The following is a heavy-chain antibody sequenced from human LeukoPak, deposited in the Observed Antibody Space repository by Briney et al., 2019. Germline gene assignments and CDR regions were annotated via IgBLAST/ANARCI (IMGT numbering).Heavy chain of an antibody. CDR3: TRGGRVSGATGADY. CDR2: IRSKAYGGTT. J-gene: IGHJ4*02. Sequence: GGSLRLSCTASGFTFGDYAMSWVRQAPGKGLEWVGFIRSKAYGGTTEYAASVKGRITISRDDSKSIAYLQMNRLKTEDTAVYYWTRGGRVSGATGADYWGQGTLVTVSS. CDR1: GFTFGDYA. D-gene: IGHD5/OR15-5a*01. V-gene: IGHV3-49*04.